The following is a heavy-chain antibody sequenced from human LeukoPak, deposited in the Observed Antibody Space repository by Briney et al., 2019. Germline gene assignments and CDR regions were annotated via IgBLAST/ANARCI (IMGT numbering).Heavy chain of an antibody. V-gene: IGHV4-34*01. J-gene: IGHJ4*02. Sequence: TSETLSLTCGVSGGSFSTFYWNWIRQHPGKGLEWIGGINHNGNTNYNPSLKGRVTLSVDKSKNQFSLKLRPVTAADTALYYCATVAIRAEFHFDHWGQGLLVTVSS. CDR3: ATVAIRAEFHFDH. CDR1: GGSFSTFY. CDR2: INHNGNT. D-gene: IGHD3-10*01.